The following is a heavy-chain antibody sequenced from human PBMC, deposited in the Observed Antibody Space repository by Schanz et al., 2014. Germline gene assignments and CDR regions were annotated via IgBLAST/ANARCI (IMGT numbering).Heavy chain of an antibody. CDR1: GYTFTSYD. J-gene: IGHJ3*02. CDR2: IIPVLNIA. D-gene: IGHD2-2*01. CDR3: ARGTMPGTFDI. V-gene: IGHV1-69*09. Sequence: QVQVIQSGPEVKKPGASVKVSCTASGYTFTSYDINWVRQAPGQGLEWMGKIIPVLNIATYAQRFQDRVRITADKSTSTAYMELSSLRYEDTALYYCARGTMPGTFDIWGQGTTVTVSS.